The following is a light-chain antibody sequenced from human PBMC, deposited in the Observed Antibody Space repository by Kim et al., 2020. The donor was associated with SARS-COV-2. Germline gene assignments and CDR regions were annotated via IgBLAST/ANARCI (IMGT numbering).Light chain of an antibody. CDR1: SSNIGTYT. Sequence: RVTITCSGNSSNIGTYTVKWYQQLPGMAPKLLIYSNSERPSGVPDRFSGSKSGTSASLVISGLQSEDEAHYYCAAWDDSLNGRGVFGGGTQLTVL. CDR2: SNS. CDR3: AAWDDSLNGRGV. J-gene: IGLJ3*02. V-gene: IGLV1-44*01.